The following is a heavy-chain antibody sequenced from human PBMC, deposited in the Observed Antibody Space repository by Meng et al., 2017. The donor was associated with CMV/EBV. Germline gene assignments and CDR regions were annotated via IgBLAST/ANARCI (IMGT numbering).Heavy chain of an antibody. Sequence: LSLTCAASVFTFSSYWMSWVRQAPGKGLEWVANIKKDGSEKYYVDSVKGRFTICRDNAKNSLYLQLNSLRAEDTAVYYCARFVASGNPRPYYYYYYGMDVWGQGTTVTVSS. D-gene: IGHD1-26*01. J-gene: IGHJ6*02. CDR2: IKKDGSEK. CDR1: VFTFSSYW. CDR3: ARFVASGNPRPYYYYYYGMDV. V-gene: IGHV3-7*01.